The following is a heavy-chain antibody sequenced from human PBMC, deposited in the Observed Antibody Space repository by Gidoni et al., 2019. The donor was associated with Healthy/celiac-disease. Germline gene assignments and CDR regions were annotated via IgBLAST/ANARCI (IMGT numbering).Heavy chain of an antibody. CDR3: ARDLSDIVLMVYAMGDAFDI. V-gene: IGHV3-21*01. D-gene: IGHD2-8*01. Sequence: AASGFTFSSYSMNWVRQAPGKGLEWVLSISSSSSYIYYADSVKGRFTISRDNAKNSLYLQMNSLRAEDTAVYYCARDLSDIVLMVYAMGDAFDIWGQGTMVTVSS. CDR1: GFTFSSYS. J-gene: IGHJ3*02. CDR2: ISSSSSYI.